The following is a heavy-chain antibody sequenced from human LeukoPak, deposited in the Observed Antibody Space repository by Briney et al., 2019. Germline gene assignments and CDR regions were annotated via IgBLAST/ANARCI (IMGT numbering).Heavy chain of an antibody. Sequence: SETLSPTCAVYGGSFSGYYWSWIRQPPGKGLEWIGEINHSGSTNYNPSLKSRVTISVDTSKNQFSLKLSSVTAADTAVYYCARVVVITARLQYYYYYYGMDVWGQGTTVTVSS. D-gene: IGHD3-22*01. CDR3: ARVVVITARLQYYYYYYGMDV. J-gene: IGHJ6*02. CDR1: GGSFSGYY. CDR2: INHSGST. V-gene: IGHV4-34*01.